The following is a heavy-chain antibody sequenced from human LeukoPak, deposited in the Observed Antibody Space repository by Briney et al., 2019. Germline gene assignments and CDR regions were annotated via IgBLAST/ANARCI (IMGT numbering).Heavy chain of an antibody. CDR3: ARDGFVGTADY. D-gene: IGHD1/OR15-1a*01. Sequence: GGSLRLSCAASEFTFSGYWMNWVRQAPGKGPEWVANINQDGSEEHYVDSVKGRFTISRDNAKNSPFLQMNSLRVEDTAVFYCARDGFVGTADYWGQGTLVTVSS. CDR2: INQDGSEE. V-gene: IGHV3-7*01. CDR1: EFTFSGYW. J-gene: IGHJ4*02.